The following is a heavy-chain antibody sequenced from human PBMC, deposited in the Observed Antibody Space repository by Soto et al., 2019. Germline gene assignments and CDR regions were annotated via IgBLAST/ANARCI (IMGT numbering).Heavy chain of an antibody. D-gene: IGHD3-9*01. CDR3: ARLPLEIYDILTGYYGPRQGYYYGMDV. V-gene: IGHV3-74*01. CDR1: GFTFSSYW. J-gene: IGHJ6*02. Sequence: PGGSLRLSCAASGFTFSSYWMHWVRQAPGKGLVWVSRINSDGSSTSYADSVKGRFTISRDNAKNTLYLQMNSLRAEDTAVYYCARLPLEIYDILTGYYGPRQGYYYGMDVWGQGTTVTVSS. CDR2: INSDGSST.